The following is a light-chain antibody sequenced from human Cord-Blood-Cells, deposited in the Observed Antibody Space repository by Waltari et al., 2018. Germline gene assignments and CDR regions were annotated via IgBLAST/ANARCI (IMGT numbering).Light chain of an antibody. CDR2: AAS. J-gene: IGKJ4*01. CDR3: QQSYSTPLT. Sequence: DIQMTQSPSSLSASVGDRVTITCRASQSISSYLNWYQQKPGKAPKLLIYAASSLQSGVPSRFSCSGSRTDFTLTISSLQPEDFATYYCQQSYSTPLTFGGGTKVEIK. CDR1: QSISSY. V-gene: IGKV1-39*01.